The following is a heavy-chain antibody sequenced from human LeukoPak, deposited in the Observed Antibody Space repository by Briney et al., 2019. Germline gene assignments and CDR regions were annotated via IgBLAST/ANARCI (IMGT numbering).Heavy chain of an antibody. CDR2: ISSSSSYI. J-gene: IGHJ3*02. Sequence: GGSLRLSCAASGFTFSSYSMNWVRQAPGKGLEWVSFISSSSSYIYYADSVKGRFTISRDNAKNSLYLQMNSLRAEDTAVYYCARTSADYANDAFDIWGQGTMVTVSS. D-gene: IGHD4-17*01. CDR3: ARTSADYANDAFDI. V-gene: IGHV3-21*01. CDR1: GFTFSSYS.